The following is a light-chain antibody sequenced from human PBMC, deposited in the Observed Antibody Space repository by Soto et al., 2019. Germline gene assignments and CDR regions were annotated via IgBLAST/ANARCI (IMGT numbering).Light chain of an antibody. J-gene: IGKJ5*01. CDR2: DIS. V-gene: IGKV3-15*01. CDR1: QDETTN. Sequence: MTQSPGTMSASPGEGVTLYCRAAQDETTNFAWYQQKRGQAPRRLIYDISSRATGVPARLCGCGSGTEFTLSISGLQSEDCAVYFCQQYNNWPFSCGQGTRLEI. CDR3: QQYNNWPFS.